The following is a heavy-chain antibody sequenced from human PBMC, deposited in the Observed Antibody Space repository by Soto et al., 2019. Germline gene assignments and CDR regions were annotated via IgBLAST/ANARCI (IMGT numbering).Heavy chain of an antibody. CDR2: MNPKSGNT. CDR1: GYSFTNYD. D-gene: IGHD2-2*01. J-gene: IGHJ4*02. V-gene: IGHV1-8*01. Sequence: QVQLVQSGAEVKKPGASVKISCKASGYSFTNYDINWVRQAPGQGLEWMGWMNPKSGNTGYAQKFQGRVTMTRETSMSTAYMELSSLGSEDTAVYYCAIAGSKSAGGDIDYWGQGTLVTVSS. CDR3: AIAGSKSAGGDIDY.